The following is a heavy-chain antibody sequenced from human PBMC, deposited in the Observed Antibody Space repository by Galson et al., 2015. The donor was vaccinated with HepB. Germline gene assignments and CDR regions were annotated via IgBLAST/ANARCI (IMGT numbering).Heavy chain of an antibody. J-gene: IGHJ4*02. CDR3: ARDLSDSSGWHLTRDYGYYFDY. CDR2: TYYRSKWYN. V-gene: IGHV6-1*01. D-gene: IGHD6-19*01. Sequence: CAISGDSVSSNSAAWNWIRQSPSRGLEWLGRTYYRSKWYNDYAVSVKSRITINPDTSKNQFSLQLNSVTPEDTAVYYCARDLSDSSGWHLTRDYGYYFDYWGQGTLVTVSS. CDR1: GDSVSSNSAA.